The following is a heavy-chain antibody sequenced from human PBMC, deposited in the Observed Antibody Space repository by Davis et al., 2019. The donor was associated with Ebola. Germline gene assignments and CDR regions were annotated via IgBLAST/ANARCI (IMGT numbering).Heavy chain of an antibody. D-gene: IGHD3-10*01. CDR1: GYSFTSYW. CDR3: ARHDFRDGSGSSRSYYYYYGMDV. Sequence: PGGSLRLSCKGSGYSFTSYWIGWVRQMPGKGLEWMGIIYPGDSDTRYSPSFQGQVTISADKSISTAYLQWSSLKASDTAMYYCARHDFRDGSGSSRSYYYYYGMDVWGQGTTVTVSS. CDR2: IYPGDSDT. J-gene: IGHJ6*02. V-gene: IGHV5-51*01.